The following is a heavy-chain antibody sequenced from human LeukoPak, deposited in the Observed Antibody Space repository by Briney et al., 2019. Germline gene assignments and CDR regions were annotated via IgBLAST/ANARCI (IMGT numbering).Heavy chain of an antibody. CDR1: GGSISSYY. V-gene: IGHV4-59*08. J-gene: IGHJ3*02. Sequence: SETLSLTCTVSGGSISSYYWSWIRQPPGKGLEWLGYIYYSGSTNYNPSLKSRVTISVDTSKNQFSLKLSSVTAADTAVYYCARRLLAYCGGDCYSPPKNDAFDIWGQGTMVTVSS. CDR2: IYYSGST. D-gene: IGHD2-21*02. CDR3: ARRLLAYCGGDCYSPPKNDAFDI.